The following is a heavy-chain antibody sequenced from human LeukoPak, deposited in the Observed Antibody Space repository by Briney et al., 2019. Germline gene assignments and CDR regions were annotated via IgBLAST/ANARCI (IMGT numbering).Heavy chain of an antibody. J-gene: IGHJ4*02. D-gene: IGHD3-22*01. CDR1: GYSFTTYW. Sequence: GESLKISCKGSGYSFTTYWIGWVRQMPGKGPEWIGIIYPGDSDTRYSPSFQGQVTISADKSINTAYLQLSSLKASDTAMYFCARGVHYYDNSGYYVYWGQGTLVTVSS. CDR3: ARGVHYYDNSGYYVY. CDR2: IYPGDSDT. V-gene: IGHV5-51*01.